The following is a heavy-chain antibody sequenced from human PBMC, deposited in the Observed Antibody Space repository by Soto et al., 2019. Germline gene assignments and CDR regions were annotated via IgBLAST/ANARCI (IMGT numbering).Heavy chain of an antibody. J-gene: IGHJ4*02. CDR2: IYYSGST. V-gene: IGHV4-39*01. D-gene: IGHD2-15*01. Sequence: SETLSLTCTVSGGSISSSSYYWGWIRQPPGKGLEWIGSIYYSGSTYYNPSLKSRVTISVDTSKNQFSLKLSSVIAADTAVYYCARHSRSERFLGYCSGGSCYAGYDYWGQGTLVTVSS. CDR3: ARHSRSERFLGYCSGGSCYAGYDY. CDR1: GGSISSSSYY.